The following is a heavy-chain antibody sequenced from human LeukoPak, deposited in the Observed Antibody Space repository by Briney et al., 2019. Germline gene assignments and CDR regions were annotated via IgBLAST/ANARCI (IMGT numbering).Heavy chain of an antibody. Sequence: PSETLSLTCAVYGGSFSGYYWSWIRQPPGKGLEWIGEINHSGSTNYNPSLKSRVTISVDTSKNQFSLKLSSVTAADTAVYYCARGRGAPYSSSWYPYYYYMDVWGKGTTVTVSS. CDR2: INHSGST. J-gene: IGHJ6*03. CDR3: ARGRGAPYSSSWYPYYYYMDV. CDR1: GGSFSGYY. D-gene: IGHD6-13*01. V-gene: IGHV4-34*01.